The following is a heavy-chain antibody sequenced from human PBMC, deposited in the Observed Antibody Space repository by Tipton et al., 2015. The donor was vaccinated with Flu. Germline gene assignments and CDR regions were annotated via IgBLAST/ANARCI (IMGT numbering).Heavy chain of an antibody. Sequence: TLSLTCTVSGGSIGSFYWNWIRQPPGKGLEWIGYIYNNGYTKYNPSLESRVSISVDTPKKRFSLQLTSVTAADTAVYYCARDPSLGMPDYFDYWGQGILVTASS. CDR1: GGSIGSFY. J-gene: IGHJ4*02. V-gene: IGHV4-59*12. D-gene: IGHD2-2*01. CDR3: ARDPSLGMPDYFDY. CDR2: IYNNGYT.